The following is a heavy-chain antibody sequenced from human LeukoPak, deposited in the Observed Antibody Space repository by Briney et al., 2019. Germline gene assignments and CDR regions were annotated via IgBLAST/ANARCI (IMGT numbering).Heavy chain of an antibody. CDR1: GFTFSSYA. J-gene: IGHJ4*02. V-gene: IGHV3-48*03. D-gene: IGHD3-22*01. CDR3: ARSEHYYDSSGLTYYFDY. CDR2: ISSSGSTI. Sequence: PGGSLRLSCAASGFTFSSYAMSWVRQAPGKGLEWVSYISSSGSTIYYADSVKGRFTISRDNAKNSLYLQMNSLRAKDTAVYYCARSEHYYDSSGLTYYFDYWGQGTLVTVSS.